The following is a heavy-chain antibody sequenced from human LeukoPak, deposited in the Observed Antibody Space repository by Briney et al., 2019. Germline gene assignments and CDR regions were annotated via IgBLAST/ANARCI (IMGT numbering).Heavy chain of an antibody. CDR3: ARDRTSWGFDP. Sequence: GGSLRLSCAASGFTFDDYGMSWVRQAPGKGLEWVSYISRSSSTIYYADSVKGRFTISRDNAKNPLYLQMNSLRAEDTAVYYCARDRTSWGFDPWGQGTLVTVSS. CDR1: GFTFDDYG. V-gene: IGHV3-48*01. CDR2: ISRSSSTI. D-gene: IGHD2-2*01. J-gene: IGHJ5*02.